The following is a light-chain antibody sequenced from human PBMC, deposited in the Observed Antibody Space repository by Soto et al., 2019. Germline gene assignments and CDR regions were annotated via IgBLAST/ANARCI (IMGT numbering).Light chain of an antibody. V-gene: IGKV3-11*01. CDR2: DAS. J-gene: IGKJ5*01. CDR3: QQRSNWPPIT. CDR1: QSVNNY. Sequence: IVFTQSPATLTLSPRERATLSCRASQSVNNYLVWYQQKPGQAPRLLIYDASNRATGIPARFSGSGSGTDFTLTISSLEPEDFAVYYCQQRSNWPPITFGQGTRLEI.